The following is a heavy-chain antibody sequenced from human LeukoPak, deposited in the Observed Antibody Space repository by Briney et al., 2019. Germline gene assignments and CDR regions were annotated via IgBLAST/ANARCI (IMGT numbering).Heavy chain of an antibody. J-gene: IGHJ6*03. V-gene: IGHV4-39*01. CDR2: IYYSGNT. D-gene: IGHD5-24*01. Sequence: SETLSLTCTVSGDSISTSNSYWGWIRQPPGTGLEWIGSIYYSGNTYYNASLKSRVTISVDTSKNQFSLKLSSVTAADTAVYYCARRQRATYYYYMDVWGKGTTVTISS. CDR1: GDSISTSNSY. CDR3: ARRQRATYYYYMDV.